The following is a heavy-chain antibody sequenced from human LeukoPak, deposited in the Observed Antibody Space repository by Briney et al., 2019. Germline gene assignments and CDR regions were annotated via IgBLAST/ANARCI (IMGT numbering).Heavy chain of an antibody. V-gene: IGHV3-23*01. CDR3: AGYSSSWPGWTKLLGYYFDY. CDR1: GFTFSSFT. J-gene: IGHJ4*02. D-gene: IGHD6-13*01. Sequence: GGSLRLSCAASGFTFSSFTMNWVRQAPGKGLEWVSAISGSGGSTYYADSVKGRFTISRDNSKNTLYLQMNSLRAEDTAVYYCAGYSSSWPGWTKLLGYYFDYWGQGTLVTVSS. CDR2: ISGSGGST.